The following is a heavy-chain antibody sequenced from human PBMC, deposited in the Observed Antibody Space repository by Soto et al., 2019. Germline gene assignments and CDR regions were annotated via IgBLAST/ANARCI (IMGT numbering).Heavy chain of an antibody. Sequence: SVKVACKASGGTFSSHTDSWVRQAPGQGIEWMGGIIPIFGTANYAQKFQGRVTITADESTSTAYMELSSLRSEDTAVYYCARGDLGNYDFWSGYRYYFDYWG. J-gene: IGHJ4*01. CDR1: GGTFSSHT. D-gene: IGHD3-3*01. CDR2: IIPIFGTA. CDR3: ARGDLGNYDFWSGYRYYFDY. V-gene: IGHV1-69*13.